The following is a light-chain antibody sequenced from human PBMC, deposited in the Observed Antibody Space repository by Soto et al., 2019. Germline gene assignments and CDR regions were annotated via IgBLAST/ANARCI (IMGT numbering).Light chain of an antibody. Sequence: DIQMTQSPSSVSASIGDRVTITCRASQGISTWLAWYQQKPGKAPKLLIYAASNLESGVPPRFSGGVSVTDFTLTITHLQPEDFATSYCQQGNSSPLTFGGGTKVEIK. CDR3: QQGNSSPLT. J-gene: IGKJ4*01. CDR2: AAS. CDR1: QGISTW. V-gene: IGKV1-12*01.